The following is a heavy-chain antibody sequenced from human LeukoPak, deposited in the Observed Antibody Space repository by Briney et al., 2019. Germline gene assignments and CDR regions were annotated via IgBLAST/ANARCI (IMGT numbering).Heavy chain of an antibody. J-gene: IGHJ4*02. V-gene: IGHV1-2*02. CDR1: GYTFTGYY. Sequence: ASVKVSCKASGYTFTGYYMHWVRQAPGQGLEWMGWINPNSGGTNYAQKFQGRFTMTRDTSISTAYMELSRLRSDDTAVYYCARDEDDFWSGYYLDYWGQGTLVTVSS. CDR2: INPNSGGT. CDR3: ARDEDDFWSGYYLDY. D-gene: IGHD3-3*01.